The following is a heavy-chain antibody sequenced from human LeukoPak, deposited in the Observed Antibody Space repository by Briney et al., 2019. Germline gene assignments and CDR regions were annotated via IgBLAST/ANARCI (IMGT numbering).Heavy chain of an antibody. J-gene: IGHJ4*02. CDR1: GFTFSKHG. CDR2: IKQDGSQE. CDR3: ARGVPYDSWSGPHYSDY. D-gene: IGHD3-3*01. V-gene: IGHV3-7*01. Sequence: GGSLRLSCAPSGFTFSKHGMHWVRQAPGKGLEWVAHIKQDGSQEYYVDSVKGRFTISRDSAKNSLYLQMDSLRAEDTAVYYCARGVPYDSWSGPHYSDYWGQGTLVTVSS.